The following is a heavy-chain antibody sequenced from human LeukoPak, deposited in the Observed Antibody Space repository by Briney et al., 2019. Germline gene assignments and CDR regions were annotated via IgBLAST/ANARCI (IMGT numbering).Heavy chain of an antibody. J-gene: IGHJ4*02. D-gene: IGHD3-3*01. CDR2: IYTSGST. V-gene: IGHV4-4*07. Sequence: PSETLSLTCTVSGGSISSYYWSWIRQPAGKGLEWIGRIYTSGSTNYNPSLKSRVTMSVDTSKNQFSLKLSSVTAADTAVYYCARGGGYYDFWSGYSYYFDYWGQGTLVTVSS. CDR3: ARGGGYYDFWSGYSYYFDY. CDR1: GGSISSYY.